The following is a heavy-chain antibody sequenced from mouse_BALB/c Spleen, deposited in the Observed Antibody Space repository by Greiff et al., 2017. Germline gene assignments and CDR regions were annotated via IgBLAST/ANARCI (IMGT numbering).Heavy chain of an antibody. J-gene: IGHJ2*01. CDR1: GFTFSSYA. D-gene: IGHD1-1*01. V-gene: IGHV5-6-5*01. Sequence: EVKLMESGGGLVKPGGSLKLSCAASGFTFSSYAMSWVRQTPEKRLEWVASISSGGSTYYPDSVKGRFTISRDNARNILYLQMSSLRSEDTAMYYCARGGYGSLDYWGQGTTLTVSS. CDR2: ISSGGST. CDR3: ARGGYGSLDY.